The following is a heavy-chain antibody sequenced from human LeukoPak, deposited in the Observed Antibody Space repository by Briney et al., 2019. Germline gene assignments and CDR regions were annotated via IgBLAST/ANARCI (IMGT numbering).Heavy chain of an antibody. Sequence: ASVKVSCKASGYTFTSYDINWVRQATGQGLEWMGWMNPNSGNTGYAQKFQGRVTMTRNTSISTAYMELSSLRSEDTAVYYCARAYCSGGSCYLKTPNFDYWGQGTLVTVSS. CDR1: GYTFTSYD. J-gene: IGHJ4*02. CDR2: MNPNSGNT. D-gene: IGHD2-15*01. CDR3: ARAYCSGGSCYLKTPNFDY. V-gene: IGHV1-8*01.